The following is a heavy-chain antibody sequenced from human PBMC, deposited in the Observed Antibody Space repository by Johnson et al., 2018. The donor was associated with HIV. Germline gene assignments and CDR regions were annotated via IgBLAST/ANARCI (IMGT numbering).Heavy chain of an antibody. CDR2: ISWNSGSI. Sequence: VQLVESGGGLVQPGRSLRLSCAASGFTFDDYAMHWVRQVPGKGLEWVSGISWNSGSIGYADSVKGRFTISRDNAKNSLYLQMNSLRAEDTAVYYCAREGYGGGWNAFDIWGQGTMVTVSS. CDR3: AREGYGGGWNAFDI. CDR1: GFTFDDYA. D-gene: IGHD2-15*01. V-gene: IGHV3-9*01. J-gene: IGHJ3*02.